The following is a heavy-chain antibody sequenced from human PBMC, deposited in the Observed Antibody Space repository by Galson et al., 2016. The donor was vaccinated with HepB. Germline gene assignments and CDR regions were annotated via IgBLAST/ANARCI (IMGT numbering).Heavy chain of an antibody. CDR3: ARVKSPYGSGLFDY. J-gene: IGHJ4*02. D-gene: IGHD3-10*01. V-gene: IGHV2-70*01. CDR1: GFSFSTSEMC. Sequence: ALVKPTQTLTVTCTFSGFSFSTSEMCVTWIRQPPGKALEWLALIDWDDHKYYSTSLRTRLTISRDTFKNQVVLTMTNMDPVDTATYYCARVKSPYGSGLFDYWGQGILVTVSS. CDR2: IDWDDHK.